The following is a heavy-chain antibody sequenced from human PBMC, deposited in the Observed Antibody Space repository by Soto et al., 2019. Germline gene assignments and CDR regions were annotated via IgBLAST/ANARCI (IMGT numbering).Heavy chain of an antibody. CDR3: AKHKWEVSYYFDH. V-gene: IGHV3-9*01. J-gene: IGHJ4*02. CDR1: GFTFADYA. D-gene: IGHD3-16*02. CDR2: ISWNTGSI. Sequence: EVQLVESGGGLVQPGRSLRLSCAASGFTFADYAMHWVRQAPGKGLEWVSGISWNTGSIGYADSVKGRFTISRDNAKNSLYLQMNSLRAEDTALYYCAKHKWEVSYYFDHWGQGTLVTVSS.